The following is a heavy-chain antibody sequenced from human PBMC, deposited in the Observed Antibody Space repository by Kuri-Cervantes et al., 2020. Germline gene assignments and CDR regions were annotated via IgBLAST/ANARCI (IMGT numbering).Heavy chain of an antibody. CDR3: ARWRLPIAAAGGFDY. D-gene: IGHD6-13*01. CDR2: IYHSGST. V-gene: IGHV4-30-2*01. Sequence: LRLSCAVSGGSISSGGYSWSWIRQPPGKGLEWIGYIYHSGSTYYNPSLKSRVTTSVDTSKYQFSLKLSSVTAADTAVYYCARWRLPIAAAGGFDYWGQGTLVTVSS. CDR1: GGSISSGGYS. J-gene: IGHJ4*02.